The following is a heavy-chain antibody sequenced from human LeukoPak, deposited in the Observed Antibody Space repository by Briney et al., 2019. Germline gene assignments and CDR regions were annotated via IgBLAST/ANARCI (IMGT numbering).Heavy chain of an antibody. CDR2: IIPIFGTA. CDR3: ARDSYYDSSGYYAY. CDR1: GGTFSSYA. D-gene: IGHD3-22*01. V-gene: IGHV1-69*06. Sequence: EASVKVSCKASGGTFSSYAISWVRQAPGQGLEWMGGIIPIFGTANYAQKFQGRVTITADKSTSTAYMELCSLRSEDTAVYYCARDSYYDSSGYYAYWGQGTLVTVSS. J-gene: IGHJ4*02.